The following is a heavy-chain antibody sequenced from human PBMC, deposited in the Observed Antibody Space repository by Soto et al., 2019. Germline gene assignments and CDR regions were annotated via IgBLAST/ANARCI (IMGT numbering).Heavy chain of an antibody. J-gene: IGHJ6*02. CDR2: IIPIFGTA. Sequence: QVQLVQSGAEVKKPGSSVKVSCKASGGTFSSYAISWVRQAPGQGLEWMGGIIPIFGTANYAQKFQGRVTITADESTSTAYMELSSLRSEDTVVYYCARDQRISYSSSSLFGMDVWGQGTTVTVSS. CDR3: ARDQRISYSSSSLFGMDV. V-gene: IGHV1-69*01. CDR1: GGTFSSYA. D-gene: IGHD6-13*01.